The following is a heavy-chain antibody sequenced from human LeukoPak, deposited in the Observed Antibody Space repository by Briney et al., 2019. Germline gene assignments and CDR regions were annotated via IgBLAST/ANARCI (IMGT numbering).Heavy chain of an antibody. D-gene: IGHD1-26*01. Sequence: PGGSLRLSCAASGFTFSSHDMHWVRQAPGKGLEWVAIISYDGGKKDYADSVKGRFTISRDNSKNTLYLQMNSLRAEDTAVYYCAKDFSRGSYKGRDYYMDVWGKGTTVTVSS. CDR2: ISYDGGKK. J-gene: IGHJ6*03. V-gene: IGHV3-30*18. CDR3: AKDFSRGSYKGRDYYMDV. CDR1: GFTFSSHD.